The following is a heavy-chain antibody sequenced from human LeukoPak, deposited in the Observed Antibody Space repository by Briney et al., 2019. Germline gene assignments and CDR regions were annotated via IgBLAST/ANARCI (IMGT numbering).Heavy chain of an antibody. CDR2: IKEDGSEK. CDR3: ARTLRGGGALDY. J-gene: IGHJ4*02. V-gene: IGHV3-7*03. CDR1: GFTFSNYW. D-gene: IGHD3-16*01. Sequence: GGSLRLSCAASGFTFSNYWLNWVRQAPGEGLEWVANIKEDGSEKYYVDSVKGRFTISRDNAKNSLFLQMNSLRAEDTAVYYCARTLRGGGALDYRGQGTLVTVSS.